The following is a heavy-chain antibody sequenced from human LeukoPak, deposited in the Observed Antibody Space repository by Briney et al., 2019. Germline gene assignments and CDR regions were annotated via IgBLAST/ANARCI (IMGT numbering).Heavy chain of an antibody. CDR2: IIPIFGTA. Sequence: ASVKVSCKASGGTFSSYAISWVRQAPGQGLEWMGGIIPIFGTANSAQKFRGRVTITTGESTSTAYMELSSLRSEDTAVYYCALRGLGFDYWGQGTLVTVSS. CDR3: ALRGLGFDY. V-gene: IGHV1-69*05. J-gene: IGHJ4*02. D-gene: IGHD1-26*01. CDR1: GGTFSSYA.